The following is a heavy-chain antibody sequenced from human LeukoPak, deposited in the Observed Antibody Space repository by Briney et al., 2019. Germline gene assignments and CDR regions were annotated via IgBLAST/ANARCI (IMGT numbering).Heavy chain of an antibody. Sequence: ASVKVSCKASGYTFTSYGISWVRQAPGQGLEWMGGIIPVFDRPTYAQKFEGRVTITADKSTNTTYMEISSLTSDDTAVYYCARDAQWELRAFDVWGQGTVVIVSS. J-gene: IGHJ3*01. CDR1: GYTFTSYG. CDR3: ARDAQWELRAFDV. CDR2: IIPVFDRP. D-gene: IGHD1-26*01. V-gene: IGHV1-69*06.